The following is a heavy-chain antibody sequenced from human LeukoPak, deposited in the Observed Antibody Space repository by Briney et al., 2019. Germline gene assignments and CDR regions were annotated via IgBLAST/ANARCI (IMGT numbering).Heavy chain of an antibody. CDR1: GFRFSSYD. CDR3: ATGGSEYRSDWFDS. CDR2: LTRTSSAT. Sequence: GRSLRLSCVGSGFRFSSYDMNWVRQAPGRGLEWLSYLTRTSSATWYADSVKGRFTIFRDNAKSSLYLQMNSLRVEDTAVYYCATGGSEYRSDWFDSWGQGTLVNVAS. D-gene: IGHD5-18*01. V-gene: IGHV3-48*01. J-gene: IGHJ5*01.